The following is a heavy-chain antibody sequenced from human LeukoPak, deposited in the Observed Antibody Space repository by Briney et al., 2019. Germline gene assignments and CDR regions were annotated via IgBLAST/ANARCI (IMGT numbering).Heavy chain of an antibody. Sequence: GGSLRLSCAASGFTFSSSAMSWVRQVPGKGLEWVSGISASGGSTYYADSVRGRFTISRDNSKNTLYLQMNSLRAEDTAVYYCARDDSRLDAFDIWGQGTMVTVSS. CDR2: ISASGGST. CDR1: GFTFSSSA. J-gene: IGHJ3*02. CDR3: ARDDSRLDAFDI. D-gene: IGHD2-15*01. V-gene: IGHV3-23*01.